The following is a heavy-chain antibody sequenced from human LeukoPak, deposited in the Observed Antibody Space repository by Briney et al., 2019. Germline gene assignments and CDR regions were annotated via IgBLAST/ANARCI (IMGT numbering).Heavy chain of an antibody. J-gene: IGHJ4*02. CDR3: ARTWARAYYYDTGGDGDF. CDR2: IYPGDSDT. D-gene: IGHD3-22*01. V-gene: IGHV5-51*01. Sequence: GGSLKISCKGSGYSFTSYWIGWVRQMPGKGLEWMGVIYPGDSDTRYSPSFQGQVTISADKSISTAYLQWSSLKASDTAMYYCARTWARAYYYDTGGDGDFWGQGTLVTVSS. CDR1: GYSFTSYW.